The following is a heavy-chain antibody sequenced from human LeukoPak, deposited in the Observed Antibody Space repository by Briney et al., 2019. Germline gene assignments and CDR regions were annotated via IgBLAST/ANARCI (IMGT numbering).Heavy chain of an antibody. Sequence: SETLSLTCTVSGGSISSYYWSWIRQPPGKGLEWIGYIYYSGSTNYNPSLKSRVTISVDTSKNQFSLKLSSVTAADTAVYYCARAVWGYCSSTSCLYYFDYWGQGTLVTVSS. CDR3: ARAVWGYCSSTSCLYYFDY. CDR1: GGSISSYY. J-gene: IGHJ4*02. CDR2: IYYSGST. D-gene: IGHD2-2*01. V-gene: IGHV4-59*08.